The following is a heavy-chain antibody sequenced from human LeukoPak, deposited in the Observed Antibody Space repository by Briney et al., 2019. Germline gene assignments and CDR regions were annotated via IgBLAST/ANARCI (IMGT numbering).Heavy chain of an antibody. D-gene: IGHD6-19*01. CDR1: GGSFSGYY. Sequence: SETLSLTCAVYGGSFSGYYWSWIRQPPGKGLEWIGEINHSGSTNYNPSLKSRVTISVDTSKNQFSLKLSSVTAADTAVYYCARSSGYSSGWLGYWGQGTLVTVSS. CDR3: ARSSGYSSGWLGY. V-gene: IGHV4-34*01. J-gene: IGHJ4*02. CDR2: INHSGST.